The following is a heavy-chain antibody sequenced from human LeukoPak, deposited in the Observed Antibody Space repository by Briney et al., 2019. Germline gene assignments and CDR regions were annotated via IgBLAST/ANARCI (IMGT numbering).Heavy chain of an antibody. CDR3: ARSGGGMGTLL. J-gene: IGHJ4*02. CDR2: IRDKPDSYTT. V-gene: IGHV3-72*01. D-gene: IGHD3-3*01. CDR1: RFTFSDYY. Sequence: GGSLRLSCAASRFTFSDYYMDWVRQAPGKGLEWVGRIRDKPDSYTTEYAASVKGRFTISRDDSKNSLYLQMNSLKTEDTAVYYCARSGGGMGTLLGGQGTLVTVSS.